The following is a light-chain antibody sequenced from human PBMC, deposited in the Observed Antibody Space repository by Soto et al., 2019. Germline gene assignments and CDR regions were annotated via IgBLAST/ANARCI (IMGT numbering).Light chain of an antibody. CDR2: TNN. CDR3: AAWDNRLNGVV. V-gene: IGLV1-44*01. J-gene: IGLJ2*01. Sequence: QSVLTQPPSASGTPGQRVIISCSGSNSNIGSNTANWYQQLPGTAPKLLIYTNNQRPSGVPDRFSGSKSGTSASLAISGLQSEDEADYYCAAWDNRLNGVVFGGGTKLTVL. CDR1: NSNIGSNT.